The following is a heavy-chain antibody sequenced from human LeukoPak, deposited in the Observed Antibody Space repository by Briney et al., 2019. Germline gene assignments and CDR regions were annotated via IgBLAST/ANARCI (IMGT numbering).Heavy chain of an antibody. Sequence: PGGSLRLSCVASGFTFSSYSTNWVRQAPGKGLEWVSSISNSGASTDYADSVKGRFTISRDNAKNSLYLQMTSLRAEDTAVYYCARESRRYGSVSYPPDYWGRGTLVTVSS. D-gene: IGHD3-10*01. J-gene: IGHJ4*02. V-gene: IGHV3-21*01. CDR3: ARESRRYGSVSYPPDY. CDR2: ISNSGAST. CDR1: GFTFSSYS.